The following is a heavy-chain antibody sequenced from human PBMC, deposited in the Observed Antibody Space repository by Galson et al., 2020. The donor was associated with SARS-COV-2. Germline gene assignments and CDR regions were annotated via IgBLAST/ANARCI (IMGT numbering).Heavy chain of an antibody. D-gene: IGHD3-9*01. Sequence: SETLSLTCTVSGGSISSGNYYWSWIRQSAGKGLEWNGHIYATGSTSYKSSRKSRVTISIDKSKNQFSLKLSSVTAADTAVYYCARDFGILTGYRYWGQGTLVTVSS. V-gene: IGHV4-61*09. CDR2: IYATGST. CDR1: GGSISSGNYY. J-gene: IGHJ4*02. CDR3: ARDFGILTGYRY.